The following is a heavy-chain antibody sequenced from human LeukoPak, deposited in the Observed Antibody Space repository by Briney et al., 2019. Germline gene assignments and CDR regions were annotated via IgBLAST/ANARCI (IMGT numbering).Heavy chain of an antibody. CDR2: IIPIFGTA. V-gene: IGHV1-69*06. D-gene: IGHD3-16*01. J-gene: IGHJ4*02. Sequence: SVKVSCKASGGTFSSYAISWVRRAPGQGLEWMGGIIPIFGTANYAQKFQGRVTITADKSTSTAYMELSSLRSEDTAVYYCAREGGPPGDHYFDYWGQGTLVTVSS. CDR1: GGTFSSYA. CDR3: AREGGPPGDHYFDY.